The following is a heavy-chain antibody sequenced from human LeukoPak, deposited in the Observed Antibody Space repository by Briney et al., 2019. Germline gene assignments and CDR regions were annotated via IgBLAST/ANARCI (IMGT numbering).Heavy chain of an antibody. CDR1: GGSISSSSYY. CDR2: IYYSGST. V-gene: IGHV4-39*01. J-gene: IGHJ5*02. D-gene: IGHD2-2*01. CDR3: ARHGDIVVVPAARPRAWFDP. Sequence: SETLSLTCTVSGGSISSSSYYWGWIRQPPGKGLEWIGSIYYSGSTYYNPSLKSRVTISVDTSKNQFSLKLSSVTAADTAVYYCARHGDIVVVPAARPRAWFDPWGQGTLVTVSS.